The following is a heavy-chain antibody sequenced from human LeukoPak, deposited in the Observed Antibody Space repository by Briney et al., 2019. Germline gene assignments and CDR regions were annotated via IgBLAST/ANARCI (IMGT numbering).Heavy chain of an antibody. J-gene: IGHJ3*02. V-gene: IGHV4-39*07. CDR2: IHYSGDT. CDR3: ARDYYDTSGNSQGFDI. CDR1: GDSISSSRFN. D-gene: IGHD3-22*01. Sequence: SETLSLTCTVSGDSISSSRFNWGWIRQTPGKGLEWIGTIHYSGDTYHNPSLKSRVTLSRDTSKNQFSLRLTSVIAADTALYYCARDYYDTSGNSQGFDIWGQGTMVTVSS.